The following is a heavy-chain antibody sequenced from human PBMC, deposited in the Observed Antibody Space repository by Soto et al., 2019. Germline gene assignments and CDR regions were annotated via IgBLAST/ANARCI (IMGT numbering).Heavy chain of an antibody. CDR3: AGERQGISGLDYQSGMDV. J-gene: IGHJ6*02. CDR1: GGSISSGDYY. V-gene: IGHV4-30-4*01. D-gene: IGHD3-10*01. Sequence: SETLSLTCTVSGGSISSGDYYWSWIRQPPGKGLERIGYIYYSGSTYYNPSLKSRVYISVDTSKNKFSLKLSSVTAADTALYYFAGERQGISGLDYQSGMDVWGQGTTVTVSS. CDR2: IYYSGST.